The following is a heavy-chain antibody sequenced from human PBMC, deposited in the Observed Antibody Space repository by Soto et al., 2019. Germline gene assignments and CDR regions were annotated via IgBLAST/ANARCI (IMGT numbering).Heavy chain of an antibody. CDR2: INHSGST. CDR3: AREGYYYGSGSYGASRYYYYMDV. D-gene: IGHD3-10*01. Sequence: SETLSLTCAVYGGSFSGYYWSWIRQPPGKGLEWIGEINHSGSTNYNPSLKSRVTISVDTSKNQFSLKLSSVTAADTAVYYCAREGYYYGSGSYGASRYYYYMDVWGKGTTVTVSS. CDR1: GGSFSGYY. J-gene: IGHJ6*03. V-gene: IGHV4-34*01.